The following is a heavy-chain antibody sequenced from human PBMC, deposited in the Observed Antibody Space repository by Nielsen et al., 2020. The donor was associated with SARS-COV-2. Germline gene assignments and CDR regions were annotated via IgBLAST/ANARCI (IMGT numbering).Heavy chain of an antibody. V-gene: IGHV1-18*01. J-gene: IGHJ4*02. CDR2: ISAKSGDT. D-gene: IGHD3-16*01. Sequence: ASVKVSCKASGYTFTTYGVSWVRQAPGQGLQWMGWISAKSGDTNYAQKFQGRVTMTTDTSTTTVYMELRSLRFDDTAVYFCAGGNTALRYYFDYWGQGTLVTVSS. CDR1: GYTFTTYG. CDR3: AGGNTALRYYFDY.